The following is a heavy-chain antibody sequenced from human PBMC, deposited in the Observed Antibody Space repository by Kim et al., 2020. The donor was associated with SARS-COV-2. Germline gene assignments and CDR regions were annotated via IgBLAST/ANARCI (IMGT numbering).Heavy chain of an antibody. CDR2: ISYDGSNK. D-gene: IGHD6-19*01. Sequence: GGSLRLSCAASGFTFSSYAMHWVRQAPGKGLEWVAVISYDGSNKYYADSVKGRFTISRDNSKNTPYLQMNSLRAEDTAVYYCARDRDSSGWHGGGYYYYGMDVWGQGTTVTVSS. V-gene: IGHV3-30-3*01. J-gene: IGHJ6*02. CDR1: GFTFSSYA. CDR3: ARDRDSSGWHGGGYYYYGMDV.